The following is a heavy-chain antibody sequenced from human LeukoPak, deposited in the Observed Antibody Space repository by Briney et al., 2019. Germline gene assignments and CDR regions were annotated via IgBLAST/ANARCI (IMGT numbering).Heavy chain of an antibody. V-gene: IGHV4-59*08. CDR1: GGSISSYY. J-gene: IGHJ5*02. D-gene: IGHD3-22*01. CDR2: IYYSGST. Sequence: PLETLSLTCTVSGGSISSYYWSWIRQPPGKGLEWIGYIYYSGSTNYNPSLKSRVTISVDTSKNQFSLKLSSVTAADTAVYYCARVSRYYDSSAKEGFDPWGQGTLVTVSS. CDR3: ARVSRYYDSSAKEGFDP.